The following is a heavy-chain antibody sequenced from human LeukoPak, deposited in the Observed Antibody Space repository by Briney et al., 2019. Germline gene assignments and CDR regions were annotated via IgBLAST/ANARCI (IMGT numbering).Heavy chain of an antibody. CDR1: GYTFTSYG. CDR2: ISAYNGNT. V-gene: IGHV1-18*01. CDR3: ARDHYYDTGAPRGT. D-gene: IGHD3-22*01. J-gene: IGHJ5*02. Sequence: ASVKVSCKASGYTFTSYGISWVRQAPGQGLEWMGWISAYNGNTNYAQKVQGRVTMTTDTSTSTAYMELRSLRSDDTAVYYCARDHYYDTGAPRGTWGQGTLVTVSS.